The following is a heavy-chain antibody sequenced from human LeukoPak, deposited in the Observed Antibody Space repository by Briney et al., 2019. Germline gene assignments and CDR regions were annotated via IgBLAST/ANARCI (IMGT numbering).Heavy chain of an antibody. V-gene: IGHV3-33*01. D-gene: IGHD3-16*01. Sequence: GGSLRLSCAASGYTFSSHGMHWVRQAPGKGLDWVASIWFDGSKKNYAENVKDRVTISRDKSKYMLYLQMNSLRVEDTAVYYCARPWGQPPTLDYWGQGTLVTVSS. CDR2: IWFDGSKK. CDR3: ARPWGQPPTLDY. CDR1: GYTFSSHG. J-gene: IGHJ4*02.